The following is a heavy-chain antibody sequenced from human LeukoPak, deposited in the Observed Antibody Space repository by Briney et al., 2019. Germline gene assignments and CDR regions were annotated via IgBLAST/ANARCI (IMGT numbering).Heavy chain of an antibody. CDR2: ISWNSGSI. Sequence: QPGRSMRLSCAASGFTFDDYAMHWVRKAPRKGLEWVSGISWNSGSIGYADSVKGRFTISRDNAKNSLYLQMNSLRAEDTALYYCAKEGPAAFDAFDIWGQGTMVTVSS. V-gene: IGHV3-9*01. CDR1: GFTFDDYA. D-gene: IGHD2-2*01. J-gene: IGHJ3*02. CDR3: AKEGPAAFDAFDI.